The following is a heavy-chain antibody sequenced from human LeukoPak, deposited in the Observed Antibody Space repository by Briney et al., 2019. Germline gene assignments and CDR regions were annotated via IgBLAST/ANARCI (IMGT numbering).Heavy chain of an antibody. Sequence: EASVKVSCKASGYTFTSYYMHWVRQAPGKGLEWMGGFDPEDGETIYAQKFQGRVTMTEDTSTDTAYMELSSLRSEDTAVYYCATNPKLRNYLYYYYYMDVWGKGTTVTVSS. CDR1: GYTFTSYY. CDR2: FDPEDGET. D-gene: IGHD1-7*01. CDR3: ATNPKLRNYLYYYYYMDV. V-gene: IGHV1-24*01. J-gene: IGHJ6*03.